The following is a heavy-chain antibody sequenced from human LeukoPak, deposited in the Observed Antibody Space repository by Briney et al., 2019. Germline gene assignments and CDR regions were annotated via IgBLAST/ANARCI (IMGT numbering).Heavy chain of an antibody. D-gene: IGHD3-22*01. V-gene: IGHV4-59*01. CDR1: GGYISSYY. CDR3: AREPPYYYDSSGYQDY. CDR2: IYYSGGP. Sequence: PSETLSLTCTVSGGYISSYYWSWIRQPPGKGLEWIGSIYYSGGPNYNPSLNSRVTISVDMSKNQFSLKLSSVTAADTAVYYCAREPPYYYDSSGYQDYWGQGTLVTVSS. J-gene: IGHJ4*02.